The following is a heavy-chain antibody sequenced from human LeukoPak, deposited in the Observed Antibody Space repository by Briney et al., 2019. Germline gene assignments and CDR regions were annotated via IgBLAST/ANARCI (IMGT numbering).Heavy chain of an antibody. CDR3: ASTYYYGSGSYFQH. V-gene: IGHV4-39*07. CDR1: GASISGSGYY. Sequence: SETLSLTCTVSGASISGSGYYWGWIRQPPGKGLEWIGSIYSSGSTNYNPSLKSRVTISVDTSKNQFSLKLSSVTAADTAVYYCASTYYYGSGSYFQHWGQGTLVTVSS. J-gene: IGHJ1*01. CDR2: IYSSGST. D-gene: IGHD3-10*01.